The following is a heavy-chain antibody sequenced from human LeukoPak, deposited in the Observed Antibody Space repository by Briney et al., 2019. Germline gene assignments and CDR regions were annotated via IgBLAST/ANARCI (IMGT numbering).Heavy chain of an antibody. J-gene: IGHJ4*02. V-gene: IGHV3-21*01. CDR3: VRVGYCSSSTCRNYFDY. CDR2: IASSTNYI. CDR1: GFPLSGYS. Sequence: PGGSLRLSCAASGFPLSGYSMNWVRQAPGKGLEWVSSIASSTNYIYYADSVKGRFTISSDNARNSLYLQMSSLRAEDTAVYYCVRVGYCSSSTCRNYFDYWGQGTLVTVSS. D-gene: IGHD2-2*01.